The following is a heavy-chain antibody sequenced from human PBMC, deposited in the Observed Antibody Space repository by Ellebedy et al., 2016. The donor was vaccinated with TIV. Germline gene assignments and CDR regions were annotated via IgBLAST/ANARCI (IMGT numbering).Heavy chain of an antibody. CDR1: GFTFTTFV. Sequence: GESLKISCSASGFTFTTFVMNWVRQAPGNGLEWVSTIGGGGTTFYSDSVKGRFTISRDNSNNKKYMHMNSLGAGDTAMYFCARDKSGRGYFDPWGQGTLVTVSS. CDR2: IGGGGTT. J-gene: IGHJ4*02. D-gene: IGHD5-12*01. V-gene: IGHV3-23*01. CDR3: ARDKSGRGYFDP.